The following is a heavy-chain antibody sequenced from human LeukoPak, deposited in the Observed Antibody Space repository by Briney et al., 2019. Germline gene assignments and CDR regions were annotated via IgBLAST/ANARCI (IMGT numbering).Heavy chain of an antibody. V-gene: IGHV3-23*01. CDR3: AKDGEWELSGAYFDY. CDR2: ISGSGGST. D-gene: IGHD1-26*01. J-gene: IGHJ4*02. Sequence: GGSLRLSCAASGFTFSSYARSWVRQAPGKGLEWVSAISGSGGSTYYADSVKGRFTISRDNSKNTLYLQMNSLRAEDTAVYYCAKDGEWELSGAYFDYWGQGTLVTVSS. CDR1: GFTFSSYA.